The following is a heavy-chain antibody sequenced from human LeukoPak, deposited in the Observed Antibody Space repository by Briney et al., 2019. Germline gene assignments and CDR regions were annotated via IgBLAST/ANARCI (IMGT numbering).Heavy chain of an antibody. Sequence: GGSLRLSCAASGFAFSGSAIHWVRQASGKGLEWVGHIRSKANSFVKTYAASLEGRFTISRDDSGNTAYLHMNSLKTEDTAVYYCAKEYRDYYDSSGGGGYWGQGTLVTVSS. CDR2: IRSKANSFVK. J-gene: IGHJ4*02. CDR1: GFAFSGSA. V-gene: IGHV3-73*01. CDR3: AKEYRDYYDSSGGGGY. D-gene: IGHD3-22*01.